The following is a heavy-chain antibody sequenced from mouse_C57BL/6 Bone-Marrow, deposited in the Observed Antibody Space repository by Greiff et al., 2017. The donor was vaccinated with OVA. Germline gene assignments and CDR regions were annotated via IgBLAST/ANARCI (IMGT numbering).Heavy chain of an antibody. D-gene: IGHD1-1*01. CDR2: IWSGGST. J-gene: IGHJ3*01. Sequence: QVQLKQSGPGLVQPSQSLSITCTVSGFSLTSYGVHWVRQSPGKGLEWLGVIWSGGSTDYNAAFISRLSISKDNSKSQVFFKMNSLQADDTAIYYCARSTTVVDGFAYWGQGTLVTVSA. CDR1: GFSLTSYG. V-gene: IGHV2-2*01. CDR3: ARSTTVVDGFAY.